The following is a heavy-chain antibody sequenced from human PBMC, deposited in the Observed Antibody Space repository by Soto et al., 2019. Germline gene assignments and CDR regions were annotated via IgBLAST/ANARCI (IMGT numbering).Heavy chain of an antibody. J-gene: IGHJ4*02. CDR3: ARDHPHSYGVYSFDY. CDR2: IYSSGST. CDR1: GGSISNYY. D-gene: IGHD5-18*01. V-gene: IGHV4-59*01. Sequence: ETLSLTCTVSGGSISNYYWNWIRQSPGKGLEWIGYIYSSGSTHYNPSLQNRVTISIDTSKNQVSLKVNSVTAADTAVYYCARDHPHSYGVYSFDYWGQGTPVTVSS.